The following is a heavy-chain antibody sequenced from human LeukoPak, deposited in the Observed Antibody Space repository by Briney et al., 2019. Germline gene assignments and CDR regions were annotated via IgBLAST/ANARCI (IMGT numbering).Heavy chain of an antibody. CDR2: ISGSGGST. CDR3: ARQVAAAGTSD. CDR1: GFTFSSYA. V-gene: IGHV3-23*01. J-gene: IGHJ4*02. Sequence: GGSLRLSCAASGFTFSSYAMSWVRQAPGKGLERVSGISGSGGSTNYVDSVKGRFTISRDNSKNTLYPQMNSLRAEDTAVYYCARQVAAAGTSDWGQGILVTVSS. D-gene: IGHD6-13*01.